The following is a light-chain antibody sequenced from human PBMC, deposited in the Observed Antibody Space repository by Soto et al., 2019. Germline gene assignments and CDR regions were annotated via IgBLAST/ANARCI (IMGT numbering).Light chain of an antibody. J-gene: IGLJ1*01. CDR2: ETD. V-gene: IGLV1-44*01. CDR1: SSNVAINP. Sequence: VLTQPPSVSGTPGQRVTISCSGSSSNVAINPVNWYQHLPGAAPRLLIYETDRRSSGVPDRFSASKSGTSASLAISGLTSEDEADYYCEAWDETLDGLYVFGTGTKVTVL. CDR3: EAWDETLDGLYV.